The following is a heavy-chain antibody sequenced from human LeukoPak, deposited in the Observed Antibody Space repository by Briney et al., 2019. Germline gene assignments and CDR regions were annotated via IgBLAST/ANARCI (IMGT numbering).Heavy chain of an antibody. CDR2: IYHSGST. V-gene: IGHV4-38-2*02. CDR3: ARVRFLEWLLKVNWFDP. D-gene: IGHD3-3*01. Sequence: SETLSLTCTVSGYSISSGYYWGWIRQPPGKGLEWIGSIYHSGSTYHNPSLESRVTISVDTSKNQFSLKLSSVTAADTAVYYCARVRFLEWLLKVNWFDPWGQGTLVTVSS. CDR1: GYSISSGYY. J-gene: IGHJ5*02.